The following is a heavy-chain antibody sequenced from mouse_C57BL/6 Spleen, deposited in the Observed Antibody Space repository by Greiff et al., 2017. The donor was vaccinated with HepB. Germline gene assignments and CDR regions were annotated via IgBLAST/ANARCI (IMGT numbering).Heavy chain of an antibody. CDR3: ARSKDGYYPYYAMDY. Sequence: VQLQQSGAELARPGASVKMSCKASGYTFTSYTMHWVKQRPGQGLEWIGYINPSSGYTKYNQKFKDKATLTADKSSSTAYMQLSSLTSEDSAVYYCARSKDGYYPYYAMDYWGQGTSVTVSS. CDR1: GYTFTSYT. V-gene: IGHV1-4*01. J-gene: IGHJ4*01. D-gene: IGHD2-3*01. CDR2: INPSSGYT.